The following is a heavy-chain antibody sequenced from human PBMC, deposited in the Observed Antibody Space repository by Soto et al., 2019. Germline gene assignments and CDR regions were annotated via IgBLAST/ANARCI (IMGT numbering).Heavy chain of an antibody. D-gene: IGHD2-15*01. CDR1: GGSISSGGYY. CDR3: ARDNCSGGSCYSILGDGMDV. V-gene: IGHV4-31*03. J-gene: IGHJ6*02. CDR2: IYYSGST. Sequence: QVQLQESGPGLVKPSQTLSLTCTVSGGSISSGGYYWSWIRQHPGKGLEWIGYIYYSGSTYYNPSLKSRVTISVDTSKNQFSLKLSSVTAADTAVYYCARDNCSGGSCYSILGDGMDVWGQGTTVTVSS.